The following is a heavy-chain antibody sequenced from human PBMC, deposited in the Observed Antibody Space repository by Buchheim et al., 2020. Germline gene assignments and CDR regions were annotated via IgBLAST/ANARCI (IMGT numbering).Heavy chain of an antibody. D-gene: IGHD3-10*02. V-gene: IGHV3-23*01. CDR3: ARGPTLFGAKDV. Sequence: EVRLLESGGGLVLPGGSLRLSCAASGFSFSSYAMSWVRQAPGKGLEWVSSISDSGGDTYYADSVKGRFIISRDNSKNMLNLQMNSLRAEETAVYYCARGPTLFGAKDVWGQGTT. CDR2: ISDSGGDT. CDR1: GFSFSSYA. J-gene: IGHJ6*02.